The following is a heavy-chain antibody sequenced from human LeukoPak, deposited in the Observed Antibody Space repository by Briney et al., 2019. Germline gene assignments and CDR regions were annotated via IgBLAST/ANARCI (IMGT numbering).Heavy chain of an antibody. D-gene: IGHD6-13*01. J-gene: IGHJ5*02. CDR1: GYTFTSYG. CDR2: ISAYNGNT. V-gene: IGHV1-18*01. CDR3: ARDRAGGVSSWYGPAGGLRQSWFDP. Sequence: ASVKVSCKASGYTFTSYGISWVRQAPGQGLEWMGWISAYNGNTNYAQKLQGRVTMTTDTSTSTAYMELRSLRSDDTAVYYCARDRAGGVSSWYGPAGGLRQSWFDPRGQGTLVTVSS.